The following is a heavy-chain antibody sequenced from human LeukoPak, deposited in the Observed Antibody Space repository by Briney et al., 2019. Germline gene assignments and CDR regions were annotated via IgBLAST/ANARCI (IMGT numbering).Heavy chain of an antibody. CDR1: GFTLSSYS. J-gene: IGHJ4*02. V-gene: IGHV3-21*01. Sequence: PGGSLRLSCAASGFTLSSYSMNCVRQAPGKGLEWFSYISSSSTHIYYADSVKGRFTISRDNARNSLYLQMNSLRAEDTAIYYCARSEHSSSSFDYWGQGTLVTVSS. D-gene: IGHD6-6*01. CDR3: ARSEHSSSSFDY. CDR2: ISSSSTHI.